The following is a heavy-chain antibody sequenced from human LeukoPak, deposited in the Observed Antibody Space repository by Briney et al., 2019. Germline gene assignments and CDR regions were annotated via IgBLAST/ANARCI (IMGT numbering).Heavy chain of an antibody. CDR3: TTSSYCSGGSCYSPFDY. V-gene: IGHV3-15*01. D-gene: IGHD2-15*01. CDR2: IKSKTDGGTT. CDR1: GFTSSSYW. J-gene: IGHJ4*02. Sequence: PGGSLRLSCAASGFTSSSYWMGWVRQAPGKGLEWVGRIKSKTDGGTTDYAAPVKGRFTISRDDSKNTLYLQMNSLKTEDTAVYYCTTSSYCSGGSCYSPFDYWGQRTLVTVSS.